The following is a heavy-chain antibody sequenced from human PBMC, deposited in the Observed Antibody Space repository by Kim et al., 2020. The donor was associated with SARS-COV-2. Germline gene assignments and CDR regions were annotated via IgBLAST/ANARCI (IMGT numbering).Heavy chain of an antibody. V-gene: IGHV4-39*01. CDR2: IYFSGTT. Sequence: SETLSLTCNVSGASVITSHYYWGWSRQPPWKGLEWIANIYFSGTTFYNSALKSRVTISTDASKNQIFLTLTSVTVADTAVYYCARRREDYWSASADEFDYWAQETWVTVP. D-gene: IGHD3-3*01. CDR3: ARRREDYWSASADEFDY. CDR1: GASVITSHYY. J-gene: IGHJ4*02.